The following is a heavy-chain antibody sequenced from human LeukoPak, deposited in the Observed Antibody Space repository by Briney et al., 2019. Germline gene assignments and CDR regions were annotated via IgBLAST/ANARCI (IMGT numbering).Heavy chain of an antibody. CDR1: GFTFSNAW. D-gene: IGHD3-16*02. CDR3: ARVDYDYVWGSYRLTPPDY. CDR2: IKSKTDGGTT. Sequence: PGGSLRLSCAASGFTFSNAWMSWVRQAPGKGLEWVGRIKSKTDGGTTDYAAPVKGRFTISRDDSKNTLYLQMNSLRAEDTAVYYGARVDYDYVWGSYRLTPPDYWGQGTLVTVSS. J-gene: IGHJ4*02. V-gene: IGHV3-15*01.